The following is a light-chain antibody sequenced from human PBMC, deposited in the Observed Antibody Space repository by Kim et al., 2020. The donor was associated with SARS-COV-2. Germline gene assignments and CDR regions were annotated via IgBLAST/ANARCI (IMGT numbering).Light chain of an antibody. Sequence: QSALTQPPSASGSPGQSVTISCTGTSSDIGAYNYVSWYQQHPGKAPKLMIYEVSERPSGVPDRFSGSKSGNTASLTVSGLQAEDEADYYCSSYAYEGTSTYVFGTGTKVTVL. CDR3: SSYAYEGTSTYV. CDR2: EVS. J-gene: IGLJ1*01. V-gene: IGLV2-8*01. CDR1: SSDIGAYNY.